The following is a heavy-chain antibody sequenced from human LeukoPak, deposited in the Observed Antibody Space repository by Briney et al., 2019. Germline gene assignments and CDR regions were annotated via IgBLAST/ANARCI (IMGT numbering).Heavy chain of an antibody. Sequence: AAVKGSFKASGYPFTCYYMQWVRPAPGQGGEWMGWINPNSGGTNYSQKFQGRVTITRDTSISTASMELTRLRSDDTAVYYCARDRGYCSGGSCSRQNWFDPWGQGTLVTVSS. V-gene: IGHV1-2*02. D-gene: IGHD2-15*01. CDR3: ARDRGYCSGGSCSRQNWFDP. J-gene: IGHJ5*02. CDR1: GYPFTCYY. CDR2: INPNSGGT.